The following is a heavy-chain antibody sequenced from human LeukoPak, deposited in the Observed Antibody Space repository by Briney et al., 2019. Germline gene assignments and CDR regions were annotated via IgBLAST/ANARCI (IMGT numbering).Heavy chain of an antibody. J-gene: IGHJ2*01. CDR3: ARGVDL. V-gene: IGHV4-34*01. CDR2: ITHSGSP. Sequence: PSETLSLTCGVSSGSLSGYYWRWIRQPPGGGLEWLGVITHSGSPNYNPSLKSRVTISGDTSKKQFSLNLKSVTAADTGVYYCARGVDLWGRGTPVTVSS. CDR1: SGSLSGYY.